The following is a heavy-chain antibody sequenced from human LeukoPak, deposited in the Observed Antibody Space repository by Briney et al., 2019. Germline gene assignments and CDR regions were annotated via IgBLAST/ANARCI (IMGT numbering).Heavy chain of an antibody. CDR2: IHDDGRT. CDR1: GGSMSDSIT. CDR3: AKVLTAAGLDL. J-gene: IGHJ5*02. Sequence: PSETLSLPCSVSGGSMSDSITWGWVRQPPGKGLEWLANIHDDGRTAPNPSLRSRLTISQDRSKNQFSLNVSSVTAADTAFYYCAKVLTAAGLDLWGQGILVTVSS. D-gene: IGHD6-25*01. V-gene: IGHV4/OR15-8*01.